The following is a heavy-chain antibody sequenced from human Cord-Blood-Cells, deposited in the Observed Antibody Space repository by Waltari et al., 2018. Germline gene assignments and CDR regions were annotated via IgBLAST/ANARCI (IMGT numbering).Heavy chain of an antibody. CDR3: ARDGVNLYDFDI. CDR1: GFTVRHNY. J-gene: IGHJ3*02. Sequence: XLRXSXXXSGFTVRHNYMSWVRQAPGKGLDGVSVIYSGCSTYAADSVKGRFTISRDNSKNTLYLHMNSLRAEDTAVYYCARDGVNLYDFDIWGQGTMVTVSS. CDR2: IYSGCST. D-gene: IGHD2-21*01. V-gene: IGHV3-53*01.